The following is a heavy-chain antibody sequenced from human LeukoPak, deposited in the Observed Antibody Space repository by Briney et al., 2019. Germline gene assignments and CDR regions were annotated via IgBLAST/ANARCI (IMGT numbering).Heavy chain of an antibody. CDR1: GYSISSGYY. D-gene: IGHD3-16*02. CDR2: MYYSGST. Sequence: SETLSLTCTVSGYSISSGYYWGWIRQPPGKGLEWIGSMYYSGSTYYNPSLKSRVTISVDTSKNQFSLKLSSVTAADTAVYYCARYDVWGTYRAFDYWGQGTLVTVSS. J-gene: IGHJ4*02. CDR3: ARYDVWGTYRAFDY. V-gene: IGHV4-38-2*02.